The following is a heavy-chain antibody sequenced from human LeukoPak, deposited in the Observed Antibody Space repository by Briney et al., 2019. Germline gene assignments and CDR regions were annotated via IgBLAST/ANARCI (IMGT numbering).Heavy chain of an antibody. Sequence: GGTLRLSCAASGFTFSNHGMNWVRQAPGKGLEWVSGISPSGDITYYADSVKGRFTISRDNSKNALYLEVISLTAEDTAVYYCAKDDAWLRFGEWSQGTLVTVSS. V-gene: IGHV3-23*01. CDR2: ISPSGDIT. D-gene: IGHD3-10*01. CDR1: GFTFSNHG. J-gene: IGHJ4*02. CDR3: AKDDAWLRFGE.